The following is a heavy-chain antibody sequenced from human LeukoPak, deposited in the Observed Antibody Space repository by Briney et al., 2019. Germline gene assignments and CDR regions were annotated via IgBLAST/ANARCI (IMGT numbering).Heavy chain of an antibody. CDR1: GGSISTYC. CDR2: ICTSGST. D-gene: IGHD6-13*01. Sequence: SETLSLTCTVSGGSISTYCWSRIRQPAGKGLEWIGHICTSGSTNYNPSLKSRVTMSVDTSNNEFSLKLNSVTAADTAVYCCAVRKQLVRCWFDPWGQGTLVTVSS. V-gene: IGHV4-4*07. J-gene: IGHJ5*02. CDR3: AVRKQLVRCWFDP.